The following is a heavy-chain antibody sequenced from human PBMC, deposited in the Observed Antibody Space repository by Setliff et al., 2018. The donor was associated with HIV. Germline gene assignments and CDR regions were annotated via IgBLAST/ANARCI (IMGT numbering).Heavy chain of an antibody. CDR2: GHHSGHT. D-gene: IGHD1-26*01. CDR3: ARWESAQKAFNP. CDR1: GVSITSHY. Sequence: SETLSLPCTVSGVSITSHYWNWIRQSPGKGLEWIGFGHHSGHTRQNPSLASRVTISVDMSKNQFSLKLNSLSAADTAVYYCARWESAQKAFNPWGHGTMVTVSS. V-gene: IGHV4-4*09. J-gene: IGHJ3*01.